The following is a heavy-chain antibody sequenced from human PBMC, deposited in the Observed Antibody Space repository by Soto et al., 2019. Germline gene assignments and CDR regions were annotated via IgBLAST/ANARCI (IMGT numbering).Heavy chain of an antibody. D-gene: IGHD3-3*01. V-gene: IGHV4-31*03. Sequence: QVQLQESGPGLVKPSQTLSLTCTVSGGSISSGGYYWSWIRQHPGKGLEWIGYIYYSGSTYYNTSLRGRVTLSVDTSKNQFSLKLSAVTAADTAVYYCARDRLEPESGYYYYGMDVWGQGTTVTVSS. CDR2: IYYSGST. J-gene: IGHJ6*02. CDR3: ARDRLEPESGYYYYGMDV. CDR1: GGSISSGGYY.